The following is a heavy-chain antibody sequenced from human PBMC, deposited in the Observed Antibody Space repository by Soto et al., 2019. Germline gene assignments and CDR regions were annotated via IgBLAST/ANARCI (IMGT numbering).Heavy chain of an antibody. D-gene: IGHD3-22*01. J-gene: IGHJ4*02. V-gene: IGHV4-30-2*01. CDR2: IYHSGST. CDR1: GGSISSGGYS. CDR3: ASASYYYDSSGSLFDY. Sequence: QLQLQESGSGLVKPSQTLSLTCAVSGGSISSGGYSWSWIRQPPGKGLEWIGYIYHSGSTYYNPSLNSRVTISVDRSKNQFSLKLSSVTAADTAVYYCASASYYYDSSGSLFDYWGQGTLVTVSS.